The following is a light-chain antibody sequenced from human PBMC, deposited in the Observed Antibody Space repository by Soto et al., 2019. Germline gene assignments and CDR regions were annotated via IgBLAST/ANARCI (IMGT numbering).Light chain of an antibody. CDR1: QRTDSL. CDR2: DAS. CDR3: HQRSNWTFA. V-gene: IGKV3-11*01. J-gene: IGKJ3*01. Sequence: ELVLTQSPDTLSLSPGERATLSCRAGQRTDSLLAWYQQKPGQAPRLLIYDASYRATGVPARFIGGGSGTDFTLTITSLEPEDFAVYYCHQRSNWTFAFGPGTKV.